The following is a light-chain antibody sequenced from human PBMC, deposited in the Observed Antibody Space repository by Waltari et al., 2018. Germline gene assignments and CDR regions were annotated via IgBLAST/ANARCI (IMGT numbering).Light chain of an antibody. J-gene: IGKJ2*01. Sequence: DIQMTQSPSSLSASVGDRVTITCRASQSISSYFNWYQQKPGTSPKLLIYTASGLQSGVPSRFSVSGSETDFTLTISSLQPEDFATYYCQQSYSTPYTFGQGTKLEIK. CDR3: QQSYSTPYT. CDR1: QSISSY. CDR2: TAS. V-gene: IGKV1-39*01.